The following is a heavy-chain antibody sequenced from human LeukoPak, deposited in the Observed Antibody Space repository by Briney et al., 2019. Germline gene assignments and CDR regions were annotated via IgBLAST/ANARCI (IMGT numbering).Heavy chain of an antibody. Sequence: GGSLRLSCAASGSTFSSYAMTWVRQAPGKGLEWVSAISGSAERTYYADSVKGRFTISRDNSKNTLYLQMNSLRAEDTAVYYCARPAGGGSYYYYGMDVWGQGTTVTVSS. V-gene: IGHV3-23*01. J-gene: IGHJ6*02. CDR1: GSTFSSYA. CDR3: ARPAGGGSYYYYGMDV. CDR2: ISGSAERT. D-gene: IGHD2-15*01.